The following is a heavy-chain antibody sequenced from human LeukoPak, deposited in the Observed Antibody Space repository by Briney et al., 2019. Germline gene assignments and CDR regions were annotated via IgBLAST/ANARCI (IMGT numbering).Heavy chain of an antibody. D-gene: IGHD4-17*01. CDR2: IKSDGGTT. CDR3: TTDLGDYGDYVRC. CDR1: GFTFSYAW. V-gene: IGHV3-15*01. Sequence: GGSLRLSCAASGFTFSYAWMNWVRQAPGKGLEWIGRIKSDGGTTDYAAPVKGRFTISRDDSKNTLYLQMNSLKAEDTAVYYCTTDLGDYGDYVRCWGQGTLVTVSS. J-gene: IGHJ4*02.